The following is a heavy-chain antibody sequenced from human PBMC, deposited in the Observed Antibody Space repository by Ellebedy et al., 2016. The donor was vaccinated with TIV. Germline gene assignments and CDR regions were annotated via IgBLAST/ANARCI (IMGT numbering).Heavy chain of an antibody. D-gene: IGHD4-11*01. CDR2: IKSDGSST. V-gene: IGHV3-74*01. CDR1: RFTFGRYR. Sequence: HTGGSLRLSCVAPRFTFGRYRMHWVRQAPGNKLVWVSRIKSDGSSTTYADSVKGRFTTSRDNARNTLYLQMNSLRGEDTAVYFCARDRGDYSISGPWGQGTLVTVSS. J-gene: IGHJ5*02. CDR3: ARDRGDYSISGP.